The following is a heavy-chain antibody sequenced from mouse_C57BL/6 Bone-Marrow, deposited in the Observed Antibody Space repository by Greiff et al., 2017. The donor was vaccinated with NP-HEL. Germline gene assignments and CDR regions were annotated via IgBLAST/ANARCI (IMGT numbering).Heavy chain of an antibody. Sequence: QVQLQQPGTELVKPGASVKLSCKASGYTFTSYWMHWVKQRPGQGLEWIGNINPSNGGTNYNEKFKSKATLTVDNSSSTAYMQLSSLTSEDSAVYYCAREGGLRRRYYFDYWGQGTTLTVSS. J-gene: IGHJ2*01. V-gene: IGHV1-53*01. CDR2: INPSNGGT. CDR1: GYTFTSYW. CDR3: AREGGLRRRYYFDY. D-gene: IGHD2-4*01.